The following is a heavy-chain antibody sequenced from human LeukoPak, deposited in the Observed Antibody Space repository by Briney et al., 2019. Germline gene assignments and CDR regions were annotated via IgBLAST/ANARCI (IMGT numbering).Heavy chain of an antibody. Sequence: GGSLRLSCAASGFTFSSYAMSWVRQAPGKGLEWVSAISGSGGSTYYADSMKGRFTISRDNSKNTLYLQMNSLRAEDTAVYYCAKVEWDRGGFDYWGQGTLVTVTS. CDR1: GFTFSSYA. D-gene: IGHD1-1*01. V-gene: IGHV3-23*01. CDR2: ISGSGGST. CDR3: AKVEWDRGGFDY. J-gene: IGHJ4*02.